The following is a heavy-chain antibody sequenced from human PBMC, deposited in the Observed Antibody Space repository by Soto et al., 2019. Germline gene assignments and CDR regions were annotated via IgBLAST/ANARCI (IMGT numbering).Heavy chain of an antibody. V-gene: IGHV3-21*06. CDR3: ERESEALTSKLDY. CDR1: GFTFSSYA. J-gene: IGHJ4*02. Sequence: GGSLRLSCAASGFTFSSYAMNWVRQAPGKGLEWVSSISSTTNYIYYGDSMKGRFTISRDNAKNSLYLEMNSLRAEDTAVYYCERESEALTSKLDYWGQGTLVTVSS. CDR2: ISSTTNYI.